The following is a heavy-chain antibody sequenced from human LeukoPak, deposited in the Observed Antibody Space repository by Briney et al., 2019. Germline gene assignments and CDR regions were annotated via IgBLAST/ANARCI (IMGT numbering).Heavy chain of an antibody. D-gene: IGHD6-13*01. CDR1: GYTFTGYY. CDR3: ARDQSVRLLQTSSTYFKHVFAI. CDR2: INTNSGGT. V-gene: IGHV1-2*02. Sequence: ASVKVSCKASGYTFTGYYLHWVRQAPGQGLEWMGWINTNSGGTNYAQKVQGRVTMTTDTSTSTAYMELRSLRFDDTAVYYCARDQSVRLLQTSSTYFKHVFAIWGQWSMVTVSS. J-gene: IGHJ3*02.